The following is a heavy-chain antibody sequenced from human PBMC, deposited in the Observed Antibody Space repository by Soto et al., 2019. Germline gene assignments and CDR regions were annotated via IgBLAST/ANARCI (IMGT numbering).Heavy chain of an antibody. V-gene: IGHV4-34*01. CDR2: LDPSGGT. J-gene: IGHJ6*02. CDR3: AREDSYGWSGESLDV. Sequence: QVQLQQWGAGLLKASETLSLTCAVVGDSLRGQSWNWIRQSPGKGLDWIGELDPSGGTNYNPSLKSRAIISDDTSKNQFSRTLTSVTAADTAVYYCAREDSYGWSGESLDVWGQGTTVTVSS. D-gene: IGHD6-19*01. CDR1: GDSLRGQS.